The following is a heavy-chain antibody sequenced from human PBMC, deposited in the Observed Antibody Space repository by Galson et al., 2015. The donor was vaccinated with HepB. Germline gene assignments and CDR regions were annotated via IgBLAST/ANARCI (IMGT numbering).Heavy chain of an antibody. Sequence: SVKVSCKASGYTFTNCDINWVRQAAGQGLEWMGWMNPMSGNTGSAQKFQGRVTMTRDTSISTAYMELSNLRFEDTAVYYCARVYGDADYWGQGTLVTVSS. CDR1: GYTFTNCD. CDR3: ARVYGDADY. J-gene: IGHJ4*02. V-gene: IGHV1-8*01. CDR2: MNPMSGNT. D-gene: IGHD4-17*01.